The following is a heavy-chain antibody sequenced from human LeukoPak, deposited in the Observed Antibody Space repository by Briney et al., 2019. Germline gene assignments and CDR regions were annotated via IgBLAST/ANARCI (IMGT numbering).Heavy chain of an antibody. Sequence: GGSLRLSCAASGFTFDDYGMSWVRQAPGKGLEWVSGINWNGGSTGYADSVKGRFTISRDNAKNSLYLQMNSLRAEDTALYYCPRDLQLEHGGGWYAFDLWGQGTMVTVSS. D-gene: IGHD1/OR15-1a*01. J-gene: IGHJ3*01. V-gene: IGHV3-20*04. CDR3: PRDLQLEHGGGWYAFDL. CDR1: GFTFDDYG. CDR2: INWNGGST.